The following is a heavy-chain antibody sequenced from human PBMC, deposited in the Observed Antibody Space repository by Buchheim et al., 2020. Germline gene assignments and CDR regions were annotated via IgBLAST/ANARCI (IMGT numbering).Heavy chain of an antibody. CDR3: ARVSRYYYGSGSPPLSYYYGMDV. J-gene: IGHJ6*02. CDR2: IYYSGST. CDR1: GGSISSGDYY. V-gene: IGHV4-30-4*01. Sequence: QVQLQESGPGLVKPSQTLSLTCTVSGGSISSGDYYWSWIRQPPGKGLEWIGYIYYSGSTYYNPSLKSRVTISVDTSKNQFSLKLCSVTAADTAVYYCARVSRYYYGSGSPPLSYYYGMDVWGQGTT. D-gene: IGHD3-10*01.